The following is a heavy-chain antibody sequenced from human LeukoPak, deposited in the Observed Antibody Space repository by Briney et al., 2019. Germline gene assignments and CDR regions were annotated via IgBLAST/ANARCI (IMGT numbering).Heavy chain of an antibody. V-gene: IGHV4-34*01. CDR2: INHSGST. J-gene: IGHJ5*02. Sequence: SETLSLTCAVYGGSFSGYYWSWIRQPPGKGLEWIGEINHSGSTNYNPSLKSRVTISVDTSKNLFSLKLSSVTAADMAVYYCARGKVVVAATLKWFDPWGQGTLVTVSS. CDR3: ARGKVVVAATLKWFDP. CDR1: GGSFSGYY. D-gene: IGHD2-15*01.